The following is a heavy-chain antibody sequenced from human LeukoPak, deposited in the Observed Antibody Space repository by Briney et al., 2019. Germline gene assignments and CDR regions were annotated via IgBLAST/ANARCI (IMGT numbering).Heavy chain of an antibody. CDR1: GFTFSSYW. J-gene: IGHJ6*04. CDR2: IKKDGSEK. CDR3: AELGITMIGGV. Sequence: GWSLTLSCAASGFTFSSYWMSWLRQAPGKGLEGVANIKKDGSEKYYVDSVKGRFNIYRDNAKNSLYLQMNSLRAEDTAVYYCAELGITMIGGVWGKGTTVTISS. D-gene: IGHD3-10*02. V-gene: IGHV3-7*01.